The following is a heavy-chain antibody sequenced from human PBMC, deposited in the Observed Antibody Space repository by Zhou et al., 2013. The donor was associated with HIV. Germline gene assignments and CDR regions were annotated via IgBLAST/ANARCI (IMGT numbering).Heavy chain of an antibody. CDR3: ARFVGYYDRSDYYEYNWLDP. J-gene: IGHJ5*02. CDR2: INPNSGDT. CDR1: GYTFTGYY. D-gene: IGHD3-22*01. V-gene: IGHV1-2*02. Sequence: QVQLVQSGAEVKKPGASVKVSCKASGYTFTGYYIHWVRQAPGQGLEWMGWINPNSGDTNYAQNFQGRVTMTRDTSISTAYMELSRLRSDDTSVYYCARFVGYYDRSDYYEYNWLDPWGQGTLVTVSS.